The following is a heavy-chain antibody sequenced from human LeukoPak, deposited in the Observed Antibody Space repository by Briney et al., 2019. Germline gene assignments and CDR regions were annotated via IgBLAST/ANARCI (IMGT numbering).Heavy chain of an antibody. D-gene: IGHD1-26*01. CDR1: GDHIIGYSDY. V-gene: IGHV4-61*08. J-gene: IGHJ4*02. Sequence: TTSETLSLTCTVSGDHIIGYSDYKWTWLRQSPEKGLEWIGYIYYSGSTNYNPSLKSRVTISVDTSKNQFSLKLTSVTAADTAVYYCVREYSGFDYWGQGTLVTVSS. CDR3: VREYSGFDY. CDR2: IYYSGST.